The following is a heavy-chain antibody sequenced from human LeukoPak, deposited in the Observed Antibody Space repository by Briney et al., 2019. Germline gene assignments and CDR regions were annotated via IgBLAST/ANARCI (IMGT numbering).Heavy chain of an antibody. V-gene: IGHV4-59*01. CDR1: GGSFSGYY. CDR2: IFYNGNT. J-gene: IGHJ4*02. CDR3: ARARAYGSGSYYPFDY. D-gene: IGHD3-10*01. Sequence: PSETLSLTCAVYGGSFSGYYWSWIRQPPGKGLEWIGYIFYNGNTNYNPSLRSRVTMTLDTSKNQFSLKLTSVTAADTAVYYCARARAYGSGSYYPFDYWGQGTLVTVSS.